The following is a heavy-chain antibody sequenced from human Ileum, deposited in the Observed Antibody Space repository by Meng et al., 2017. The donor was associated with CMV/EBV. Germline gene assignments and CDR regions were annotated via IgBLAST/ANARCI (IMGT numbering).Heavy chain of an antibody. CDR2: IATDGNT. J-gene: IGHJ4*02. CDR3: AREVFHYDY. D-gene: IGHD2-21*01. V-gene: IGHV3-74*01. CDR1: GFTFSSSW. Sequence: VQLVESGGGLVQPGGSLRLSCAASGFTFSSSWMHWVRQAPGKGLVWVSRIATDGNTAYADSVKGRFTISRDNANNTLYLQMNSLRVEDTAVYYCAREVFHYDYWGQGTLVTVSS.